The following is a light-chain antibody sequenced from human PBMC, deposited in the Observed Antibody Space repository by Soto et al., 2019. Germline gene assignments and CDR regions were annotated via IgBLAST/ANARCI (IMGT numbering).Light chain of an antibody. CDR3: QQRSNWPSIT. CDR1: QSVSSY. J-gene: IGKJ5*01. V-gene: IGKV3-11*01. Sequence: EIVLTQSPATLSLSPGERATLSCRASQSVSSYLAWYQQKPGQAPRLLIYDASNRATGIPARFSGSGSGTDFTLTISSLVPEDFAVYYCQQRSNWPSITIGQGTRLEIK. CDR2: DAS.